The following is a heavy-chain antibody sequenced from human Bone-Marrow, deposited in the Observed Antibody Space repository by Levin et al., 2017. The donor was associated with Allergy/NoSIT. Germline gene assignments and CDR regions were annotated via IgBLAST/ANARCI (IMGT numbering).Heavy chain of an antibody. Sequence: GASVKVSCTASGFTFSLFGMNWVRQAPGKGLEWVSSITSSPSHIYYADSVKGRFTISRDNAKNSLYLQMNSLRVEDTAVYYCARDRIYGILRNYGMDVWGQGTTVTVSS. CDR1: GFTFSLFG. CDR2: ITSSPSHI. CDR3: ARDRIYGILRNYGMDV. V-gene: IGHV3-21*06. J-gene: IGHJ6*02. D-gene: IGHD3-3*02.